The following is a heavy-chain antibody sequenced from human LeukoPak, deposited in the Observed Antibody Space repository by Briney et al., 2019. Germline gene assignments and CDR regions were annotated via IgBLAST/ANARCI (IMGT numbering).Heavy chain of an antibody. CDR3: ASGGVVGPRTPYYYYYGMDV. Sequence: GGSLRLSCAASGFTFNTYWMSWVRQAPGKGLEWVANIKLDGSEKYYVDSVKGRFTISRDNAKNSLYLQMNSLRAEDTAVYYCASGGVVGPRTPYYYYYGMDVWGQGTTVTVSS. CDR1: GFTFNTYW. CDR2: IKLDGSEK. J-gene: IGHJ6*02. V-gene: IGHV3-7*03. D-gene: IGHD1-1*01.